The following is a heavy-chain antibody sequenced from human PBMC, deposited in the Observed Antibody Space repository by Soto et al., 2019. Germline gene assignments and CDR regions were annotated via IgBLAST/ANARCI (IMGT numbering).Heavy chain of an antibody. J-gene: IGHJ6*02. Sequence: EVQLVESGGGLVQPGGSLRLSCAASGFTFSTYWMNWVRQAPGKGLEWVANIKEDGSEAYYVDSVKGRFTISRVNAKNSLYLDMNRLRGEHTAVYYCARDWGAPGRGSALDYYYHFGMDVGGQGTTVTVPS. CDR3: ARDWGAPGRGSALDYYYHFGMDV. CDR1: GFTFSTYW. D-gene: IGHD3-16*01. V-gene: IGHV3-7*05. CDR2: IKEDGSEA.